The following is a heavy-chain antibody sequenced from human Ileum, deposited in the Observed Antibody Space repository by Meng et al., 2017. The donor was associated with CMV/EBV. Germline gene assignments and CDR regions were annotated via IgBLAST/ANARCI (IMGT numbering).Heavy chain of an antibody. J-gene: IGHJ4*02. CDR3: ARKYTYFDY. CDR1: GGSFSGYY. Sequence: GSLRLSCAVYGGSFSGYYWSWIRQPPGKGLEGIGEINHSGSTNYNPSLKSRGTISVDTSRNQFSLKLSSVTAADTAVYYCARKYTYFDYWGQGTLVTVSS. V-gene: IGHV4-34*01. CDR2: INHSGST. D-gene: IGHD1-1*01.